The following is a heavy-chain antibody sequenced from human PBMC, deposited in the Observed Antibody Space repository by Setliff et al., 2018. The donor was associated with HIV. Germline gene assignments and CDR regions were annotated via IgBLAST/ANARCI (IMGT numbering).Heavy chain of an antibody. D-gene: IGHD5-12*01. J-gene: IGHJ3*02. CDR1: GGFFSGYY. Sequence: LSLTCAVYGGFFSGYYWSWIRQSPGKGLEWIGEINRSGSTNYNPSLKSRVTISIDTSKNQFSLRLSSVTAADTAMYYCARHSRGYSGYSAFDIWGQGTMVTVSS. CDR2: INRSGST. CDR3: ARHSRGYSGYSAFDI. V-gene: IGHV4-34*01.